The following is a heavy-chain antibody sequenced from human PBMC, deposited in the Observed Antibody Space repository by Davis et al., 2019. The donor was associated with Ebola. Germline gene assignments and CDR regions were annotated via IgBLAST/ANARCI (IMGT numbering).Heavy chain of an antibody. CDR1: GGSITIGPNF. D-gene: IGHD4-17*01. Sequence: PSETLSLTCTVSGGSITIGPNFWGWIRQPAGKGLEWIGHIYTSVNTNYNPSLKSRVTISVDMSKSQFSLKLDSVTAADTAVYYCVRDEYGKIGGDWGLGTLVTVSS. V-gene: IGHV4-61*09. CDR3: VRDEYGKIGGD. CDR2: IYTSVNT. J-gene: IGHJ4*02.